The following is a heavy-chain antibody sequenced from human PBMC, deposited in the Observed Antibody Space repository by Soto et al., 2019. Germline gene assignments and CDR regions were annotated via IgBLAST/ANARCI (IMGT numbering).Heavy chain of an antibody. V-gene: IGHV4-30-4*01. J-gene: IGHJ6*02. Sequence: QVQLQESGPGLVKPSQTLSLTCTVSGGSISSGDYYWSWIRQPPGKGLEWIGYIYYSGSTYYNPSLKSRVTISVDTSKNQFSLKLSSVTAADTAVYYCARDLGRYFDHLPYGMDVWGQGTTVTVSS. CDR2: IYYSGST. D-gene: IGHD3-9*01. CDR1: GGSISSGDYY. CDR3: ARDLGRYFDHLPYGMDV.